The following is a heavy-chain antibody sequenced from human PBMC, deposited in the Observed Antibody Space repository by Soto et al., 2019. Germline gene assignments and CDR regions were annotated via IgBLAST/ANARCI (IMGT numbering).Heavy chain of an antibody. Sequence: GVLSLSCAASGFTFSSFEMNWVLQAPGKGLEWVSYISSSGSTIYYADSVKGRFTISRDNAKNSLYLQMNSLRAEDTSVYYCASQPAVWPYNWFDPWGQGTLVTVSS. J-gene: IGHJ5*02. CDR2: ISSSGSTI. CDR3: ASQPAVWPYNWFDP. V-gene: IGHV3-48*03. CDR1: GFTFSSFE. D-gene: IGHD2-2*01.